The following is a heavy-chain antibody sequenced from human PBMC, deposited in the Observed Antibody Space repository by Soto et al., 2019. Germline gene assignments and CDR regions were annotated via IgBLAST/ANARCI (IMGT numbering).Heavy chain of an antibody. Sequence: PSETLSLTCAVYGGSFSGYYWSGIRQPPGKGLEWIGEINHSGSTNYNPSLKSRVTISVDTSKNQFSLKLSSVTAADTAVYYCARRSYDFWSGYYGQNWFDPWGQGTLVTVSS. CDR3: ARRSYDFWSGYYGQNWFDP. CDR1: GGSFSGYY. CDR2: INHSGST. V-gene: IGHV4-34*01. D-gene: IGHD3-3*01. J-gene: IGHJ5*02.